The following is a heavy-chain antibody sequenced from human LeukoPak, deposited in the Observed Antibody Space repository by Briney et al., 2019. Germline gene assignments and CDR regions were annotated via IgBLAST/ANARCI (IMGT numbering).Heavy chain of an antibody. CDR2: IKQDGSEK. J-gene: IGHJ6*04. D-gene: IGHD6-13*01. CDR1: GFTFSSYW. CDR3: ARDSSSFSYYYYGMDV. V-gene: IGHV3-7*03. Sequence: GGSLRLSCATSGFTFSSYWMSWVRQAPGKGLEWVANIKQDGSEKYYVDSVKGRFTISRDNAKNSLYLQMNSLRAEDTAVYYCARDSSSFSYYYYGMDVWGKGTTVTVSS.